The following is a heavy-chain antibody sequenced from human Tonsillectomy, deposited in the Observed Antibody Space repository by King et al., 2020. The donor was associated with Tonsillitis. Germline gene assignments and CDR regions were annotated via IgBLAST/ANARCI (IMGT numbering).Heavy chain of an antibody. CDR3: AREFKRDCSSTSCHFLY. V-gene: IGHV7-4-1*04. Sequence: VQLVESGSELKKPGASVKVSCKASGYTFTSYAMNWVRQAPGQGLEWMGWINTNTGNPTYAQGFTGRFVFSLDPSVTMAYLQISSLKAEDTAVYYCAREFKRDCSSTSCHFLYWGQGTLVTVSS. CDR2: INTNTGNP. CDR1: GYTFTSYA. D-gene: IGHD2-2*01. J-gene: IGHJ4*02.